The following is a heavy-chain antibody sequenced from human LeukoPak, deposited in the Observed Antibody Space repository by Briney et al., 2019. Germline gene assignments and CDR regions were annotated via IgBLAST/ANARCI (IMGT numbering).Heavy chain of an antibody. D-gene: IGHD6-19*01. CDR2: ISSSSSYI. CDR1: GFTFSSYS. J-gene: IGHJ4*02. CDR3: ARDNQFSSGFDY. Sequence: PGGSLRLSCAASGFTFSSYSMNWVRQAPGKGLEWVSSISSSSSYIYYADSVKGRFTISRDNAKNSLYLQMNSLRAEDTAVYYCARDNQFSSGFDYWGQGTLVTVSS. V-gene: IGHV3-21*04.